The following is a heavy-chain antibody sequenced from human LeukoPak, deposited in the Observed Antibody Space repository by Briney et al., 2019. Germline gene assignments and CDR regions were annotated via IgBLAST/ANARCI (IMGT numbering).Heavy chain of an antibody. V-gene: IGHV3-30*18. CDR2: ISHDGSHK. CDR3: AKGIGSESDF. J-gene: IGHJ4*02. CDR1: GFTFSYYG. D-gene: IGHD2-21*01. Sequence: GGSLRLSCAGSGFTFSYYGMHWVRQAPGQGLEWVAVISHDGSHKNYADSVKGRFSISRDNSKDTLYLQLNSLRAEDTAAYYCAKGIGSESDFWGQGTLVTVSS.